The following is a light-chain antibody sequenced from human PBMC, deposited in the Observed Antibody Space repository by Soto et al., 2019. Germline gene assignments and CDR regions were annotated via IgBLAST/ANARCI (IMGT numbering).Light chain of an antibody. CDR1: SGSVASNY. CDR2: EDN. J-gene: IGLJ3*02. Sequence: NFMLTQPHSVSESPGKTVTISGTGSSGSVASNYVQWYQQRPGSAPTTVIYEDNQRPSGVPDRFSGSIDSSSNSASLTISGLKTEDEADYYCQTDDSGNHWVFGGGTKLTVL. CDR3: QTDDSGNHWV. V-gene: IGLV6-57*02.